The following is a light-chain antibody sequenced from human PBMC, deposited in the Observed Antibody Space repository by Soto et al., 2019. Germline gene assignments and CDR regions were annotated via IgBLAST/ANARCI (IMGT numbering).Light chain of an antibody. CDR2: AAS. CDR1: EDIRNY. CDR3: QQYYIFPLT. Sequence: DIRMTQSPSSVSASVGDRVTITCRASEDIRNYLAWFQQKPGKAPNTLIYAASNFQSGVPPKFSGSGAGTDFTLTINGLEPEDFATYFCQQYYIFPLTFGGGTNVEI. J-gene: IGKJ4*01. V-gene: IGKV1-16*02.